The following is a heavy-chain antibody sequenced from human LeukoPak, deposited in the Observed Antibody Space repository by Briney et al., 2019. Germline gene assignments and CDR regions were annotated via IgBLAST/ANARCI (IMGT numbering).Heavy chain of an antibody. Sequence: VASVKVSCKASGYTFTGYYVHWVRQAPGQGLEWMGWINPNSGGTNYAQKFQGRVTMTRDTSISTAYMELSRLRSDDTAVYYCAREGGYCSSTSCLNWFDPWGQGTLVTVSS. CDR3: AREGGYCSSTSCLNWFDP. V-gene: IGHV1-2*02. J-gene: IGHJ5*02. D-gene: IGHD2-2*01. CDR1: GYTFTGYY. CDR2: INPNSGGT.